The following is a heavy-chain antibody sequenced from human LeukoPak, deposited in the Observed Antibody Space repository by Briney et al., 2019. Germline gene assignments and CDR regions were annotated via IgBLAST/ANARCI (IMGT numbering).Heavy chain of an antibody. CDR1: GFPLSSYA. CDR2: TSSSDPGT. V-gene: IGHV3-23*01. J-gene: IGHJ4*02. CDR3: AKDHGYYDSSGSIDY. Sequence: PGGSLRLSCAASGFPLSSYAMSWVRQASGKGLEWVSATSSSDPGTYYADSVKGRFTISRDNSKNTLYLQMNSLRAEDTAVYYCAKDHGYYDSSGSIDYWGQGTLVTVSS. D-gene: IGHD3-22*01.